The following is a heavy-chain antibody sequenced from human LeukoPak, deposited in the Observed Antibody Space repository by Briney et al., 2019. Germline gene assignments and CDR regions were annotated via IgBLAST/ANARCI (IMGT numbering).Heavy chain of an antibody. D-gene: IGHD6-19*01. CDR2: MYNRGST. CDR3: ARAEKAVTGTLDY. Sequence: SETLSLTCTVSGDSISNYYWSWIRQSPGKGLEWIGYMYNRGSTIYNPSLKSRVTISTDTSKNQFSLRLTSVTAADTAVYYCARAEKAVTGTLDYWGQGTLITVSS. J-gene: IGHJ4*02. V-gene: IGHV4-59*01. CDR1: GDSISNYY.